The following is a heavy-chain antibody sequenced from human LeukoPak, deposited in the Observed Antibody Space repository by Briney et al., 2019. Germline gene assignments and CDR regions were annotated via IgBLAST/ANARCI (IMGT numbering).Heavy chain of an antibody. J-gene: IGHJ4*02. CDR1: GYTFTSYD. V-gene: IGHV1-8*01. CDR2: MNPNSGNT. D-gene: IGHD1-26*01. CDR3: ARGGWWELLTPPLFDY. Sequence: ASVKVSCKASGYTFTSYDINWVRQATGQGLEWMGWMNPNSGNTGYAQKFQGRVTMTRNTSISTAYMELRSLRSDDTAVYYCARGGWWELLTPPLFDYWGQGTLVTVSS.